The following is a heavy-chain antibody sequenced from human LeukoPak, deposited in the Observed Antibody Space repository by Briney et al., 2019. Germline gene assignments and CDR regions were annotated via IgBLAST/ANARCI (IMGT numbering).Heavy chain of an antibody. CDR2: ISYDGSNQ. D-gene: IGHD3-22*01. J-gene: IGHJ4*01. Sequence: GGSLRLSCSPSGFTVSSNYMSWVRQAPGKGLEWVAAISYDGSNQYYADSVKGRFTISRDNSESTLFLQMNSLRAGDTAVYYCANSPMILDGPYWGHGTPVTVSS. CDR3: ANSPMILDGPY. CDR1: GFTVSSNY. V-gene: IGHV3-30*18.